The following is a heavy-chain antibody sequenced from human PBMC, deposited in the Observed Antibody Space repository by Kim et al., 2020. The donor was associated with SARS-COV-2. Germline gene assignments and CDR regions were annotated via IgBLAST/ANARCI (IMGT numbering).Heavy chain of an antibody. CDR1: GFTFSSYG. Sequence: GGSLRLSCAASGFTFSSYGMHWVRQAPGKGLEWVAVISYDGSNKYYADSVKGRFTISRDNSKNTLYLQMNSLRAEDTAVYYCAKGVPLGYCSGGSCYSDAFDIWGQGTMVTVSS. D-gene: IGHD2-15*01. CDR3: AKGVPLGYCSGGSCYSDAFDI. J-gene: IGHJ3*02. V-gene: IGHV3-30*18. CDR2: ISYDGSNK.